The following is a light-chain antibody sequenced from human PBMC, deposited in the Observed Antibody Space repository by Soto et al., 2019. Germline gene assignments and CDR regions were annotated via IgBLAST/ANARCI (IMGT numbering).Light chain of an antibody. CDR1: QSISNN. J-gene: IGKJ4*01. CDR3: QHFNNWPPELT. Sequence: IKQSPATPSVSPGPLAXLSCGASQSISNNLAWYQQKPGQAPRLLIFGASTRATGVPARFSGSGSGTEFILTISSLQSEDFATYYCQHFNNWPPELTFGGGTKVDIK. V-gene: IGKV3-15*01. CDR2: GAS.